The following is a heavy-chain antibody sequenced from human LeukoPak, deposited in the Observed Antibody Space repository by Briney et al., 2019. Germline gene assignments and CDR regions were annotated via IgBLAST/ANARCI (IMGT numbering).Heavy chain of an antibody. J-gene: IGHJ4*02. CDR2: IYSGGST. CDR1: GFTVNSNY. Sequence: PGGSLRLSCAASGFTVNSNYMAWVRQAPGKGLEWVSVIYSGGSTYYADSVKGRFTISRDNSKNTLYLQMNSLRAEDTAVYWCARMRGGYYFGYWGQGTLVTVSS. D-gene: IGHD2-15*01. V-gene: IGHV3-53*01. CDR3: ARMRGGYYFGY.